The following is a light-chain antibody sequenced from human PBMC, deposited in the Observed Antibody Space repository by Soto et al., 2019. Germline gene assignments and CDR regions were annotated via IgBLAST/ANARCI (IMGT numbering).Light chain of an antibody. V-gene: IGKV3-15*01. CDR1: RNIRSN. Sequence: ETVMTQSPATRYVSPGERATLSCRASRNIRSNLAWYPQTPGQAPILLIFGASPRDTGLPARFSGSGSGTEFTLTITSLRSEDFAVAYCQQYNHWPPTFGHGTKVDI. CDR3: QQYNHWPPT. J-gene: IGKJ1*01. CDR2: GAS.